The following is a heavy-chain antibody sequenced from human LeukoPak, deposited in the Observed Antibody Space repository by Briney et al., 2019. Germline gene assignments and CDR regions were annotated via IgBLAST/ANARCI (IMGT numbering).Heavy chain of an antibody. CDR1: GGSFSGYY. CDR3: ARQQDDSYCDY. Sequence: SETLSLTCAVYGGSFSGYYWSWLRQPPGKGLEWLGEINHSGSTNYNPSLKSRVTISVDTSKNQFSLKLSSVTAADTAVYYCARQQDDSYCDYWGQGTLVTVSS. V-gene: IGHV4-34*01. D-gene: IGHD2-21*02. CDR2: INHSGST. J-gene: IGHJ4*02.